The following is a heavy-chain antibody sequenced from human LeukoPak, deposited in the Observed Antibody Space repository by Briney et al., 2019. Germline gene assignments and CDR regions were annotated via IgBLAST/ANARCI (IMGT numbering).Heavy chain of an antibody. Sequence: PGGSLRLSCVVSGFTFNYFGMSWVRQAPGKGLEWVSTINNNGRETCYADSVKGRFTISRDNSKNTLYLQMNSLRVDDTAVYFCVKGWGDYWGQGILVTVSS. D-gene: IGHD7-27*01. CDR3: VKGWGDY. CDR1: GFTFNYFG. V-gene: IGHV3-23*01. J-gene: IGHJ4*02. CDR2: INNNGRET.